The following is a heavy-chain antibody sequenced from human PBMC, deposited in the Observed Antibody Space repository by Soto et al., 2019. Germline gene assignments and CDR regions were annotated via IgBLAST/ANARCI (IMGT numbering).Heavy chain of an antibody. CDR1: GGTFSSYA. Sequence: SVKVSCRASGGTFSSYAISWVRQAPGQGLEWMGGIIPIFGTANYAQKFQGRVTITADESTSTAYMELSSLRSEDTAVYYCARVPATRQQLSHYYYYGMDVWGQGTTVTVSS. CDR2: IIPIFGTA. CDR3: ARVPATRQQLSHYYYYGMDV. V-gene: IGHV1-69*13. D-gene: IGHD6-13*01. J-gene: IGHJ6*02.